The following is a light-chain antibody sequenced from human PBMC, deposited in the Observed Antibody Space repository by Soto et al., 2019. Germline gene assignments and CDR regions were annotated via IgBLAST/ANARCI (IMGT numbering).Light chain of an antibody. CDR2: DVS. J-gene: IGLJ1*01. V-gene: IGLV2-14*03. Sequence: QSVLTQPPSASGTPGQRVTISSSIFVSWYQHRPGKAPRLILYDVSHRPSGVSNRFSGSKAGDTASLTISGLQLEDEADYYCTSYRRGPLYVFGTGTKVTVL. CDR3: TSYRRGPLYV. CDR1: SSIF.